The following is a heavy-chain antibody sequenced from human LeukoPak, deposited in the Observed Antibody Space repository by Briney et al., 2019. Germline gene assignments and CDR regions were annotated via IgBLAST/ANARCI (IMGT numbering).Heavy chain of an antibody. CDR2: ISISSTYI. CDR3: ARVSELLLPDY. V-gene: IGHV3-21*01. J-gene: IGHJ4*02. CDR1: GFTFSSYS. D-gene: IGHD1-26*01. Sequence: GGSLRLSCAASGFTFSSYSMNWVRQAPGKGLEWVSSISISSTYIYYADSVKGRFTISRDNAKNSLYLQMNSLRAEDTAVYYCARVSELLLPDYWGQGTLVTVSS.